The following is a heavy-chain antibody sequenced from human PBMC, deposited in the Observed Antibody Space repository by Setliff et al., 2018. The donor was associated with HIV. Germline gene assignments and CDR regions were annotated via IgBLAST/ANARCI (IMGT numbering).Heavy chain of an antibody. CDR1: GFSLSDYY. D-gene: IGHD1-26*01. CDR3: VRDDKWAFDL. CDR2: ISSRIS. V-gene: IGHV3-11*06. J-gene: IGHJ3*01. Sequence: PGGSLRLSCEVSGFSLSDYYMCWIRQAPGKGLEWVSYISSRISYGASVKGRFTISRDNAKNSLYLQMDSLRAEDTAVYYRVRDDKWAFDLWGQGTMVTVSS.